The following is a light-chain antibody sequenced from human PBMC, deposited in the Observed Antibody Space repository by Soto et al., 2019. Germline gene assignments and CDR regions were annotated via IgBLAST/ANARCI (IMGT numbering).Light chain of an antibody. Sequence: SYELTQPPSVSVAPGKTASIACGGNNIGSKSVQWYQQKPGQAPILVIYNDNARPSGIPERISGSNSGNTATLTISRAEAGDEADYHCQVWDSSSDHVVFGGGTKLTVL. V-gene: IGLV3-21*04. CDR2: NDN. J-gene: IGLJ2*01. CDR1: NIGSKS. CDR3: QVWDSSSDHVV.